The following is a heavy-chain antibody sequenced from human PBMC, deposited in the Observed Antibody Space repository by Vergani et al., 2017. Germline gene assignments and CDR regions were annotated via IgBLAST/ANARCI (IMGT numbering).Heavy chain of an antibody. J-gene: IGHJ3*02. V-gene: IGHV1-18*01. D-gene: IGHD1-26*01. CDR2: ISAYNGNT. CDR3: AREHLNHDSGSYYVAFDI. Sequence: QVQLVQSGAEVKKPGASVKVSCKASGYTFTSYGISWVRQAPGQGLEWMGWISAYNGNTNYAQKLQGRVTMTTDTSTSTAYMELRSLRSDDTAVYYCAREHLNHDSGSYYVAFDIWGQGTIVTVSS. CDR1: GYTFTSYG.